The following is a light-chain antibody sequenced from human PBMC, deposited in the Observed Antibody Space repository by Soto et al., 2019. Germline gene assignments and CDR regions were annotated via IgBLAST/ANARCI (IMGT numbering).Light chain of an antibody. CDR2: GAS. J-gene: IGKJ2*01. CDR3: QQSYHNPRT. Sequence: DIQMTQSPSSLSASVGDRVTITCRRSQSINTFLNWYQQKPGNAPKLLIYGASTLHREVPSRFSGSGSGTAFTLTITNVQSEDFATYFCQQSYHNPRTFGQGTTLEI. CDR1: QSINTF. V-gene: IGKV1-39*01.